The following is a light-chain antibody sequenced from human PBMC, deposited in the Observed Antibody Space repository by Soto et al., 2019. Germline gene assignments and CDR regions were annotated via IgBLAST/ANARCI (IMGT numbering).Light chain of an antibody. CDR2: DVN. CDR3: GSYTTTSTRV. J-gene: IGLJ2*01. CDR1: STGVGDYKF. V-gene: IGLV2-14*03. Sequence: QSALTQPASVSRSPGQSITISCTGTSTGVGDYKFVSWYQHHPGKAPKLVIFDVNNRPSGVSDRFSGSKSGNTASLTISGLQAEDEADYYCGSYTTTSTRVFGGGTKLTVL.